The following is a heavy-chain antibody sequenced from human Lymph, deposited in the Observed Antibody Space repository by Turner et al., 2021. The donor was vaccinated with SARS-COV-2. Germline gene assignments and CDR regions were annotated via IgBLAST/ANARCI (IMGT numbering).Heavy chain of an antibody. V-gene: IGHV3-30*18. CDR1: GFTFMGYG. CDR3: AKMGGVYFSGGNCYSGRLDY. Sequence: QVQLVESGGGVVQPGRYLRLSCAASGFTFMGYGMHWVRQDPGKGLEWVAVISYDGSNKYYADSVKGRFTISRDNSKNTLFLQINSLRAEDTAVYYCAKMGGVYFSGGNCYSGRLDYWGQGTLVTVSS. D-gene: IGHD2-15*01. J-gene: IGHJ4*02. CDR2: ISYDGSNK.